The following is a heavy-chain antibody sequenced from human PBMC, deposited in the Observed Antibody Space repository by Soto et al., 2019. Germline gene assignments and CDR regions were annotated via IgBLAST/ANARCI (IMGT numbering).Heavy chain of an antibody. CDR1: GGSISSYY. V-gene: IGHV4-59*01. D-gene: IGHD5-18*01. Sequence: SETLSLTCTVSGGSISSYYWSWIRQPPGKGLEWIGYIHYSGSTNYNPSLKSRVTISVDTSKNQFSLKLSSVTAADTAVYYCARSDTAMGDFDYWGQGTLVTVYS. CDR3: ARSDTAMGDFDY. J-gene: IGHJ4*02. CDR2: IHYSGST.